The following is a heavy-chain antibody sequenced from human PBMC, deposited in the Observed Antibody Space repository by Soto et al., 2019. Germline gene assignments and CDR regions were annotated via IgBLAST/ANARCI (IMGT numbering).Heavy chain of an antibody. J-gene: IGHJ6*02. V-gene: IGHV4-34*01. CDR3: ARGRRWFGELLKKRGYYYGMDV. D-gene: IGHD3-10*01. CDR1: GGSFSGYY. Sequence: SETLSLTCAVYGGSFSGYYWSWIRQPPGKGLEWIGEINHSGSTNYNPSLKSRVTISVDTSKNQFSLKLCSVTAADTAVYYCARGRRWFGELLKKRGYYYGMDVWGQGTTVTVSS. CDR2: INHSGST.